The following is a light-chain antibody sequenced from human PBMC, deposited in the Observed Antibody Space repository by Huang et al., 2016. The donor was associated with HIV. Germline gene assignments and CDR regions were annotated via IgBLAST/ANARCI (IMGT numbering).Light chain of an antibody. V-gene: IGKV1-39*01. J-gene: IGKJ5*01. CDR3: QQGYSAWIT. Sequence: DILLTHSPSSLSASVGDRVTITCRASQNINTYLNWYQQKPGNAPNLLIHSAFTLQAGFPSRCSGSGAGTDFTLTVNSLQPEDSATYYCQQGYSAWITFGQGTRL. CDR2: SAF. CDR1: QNINTY.